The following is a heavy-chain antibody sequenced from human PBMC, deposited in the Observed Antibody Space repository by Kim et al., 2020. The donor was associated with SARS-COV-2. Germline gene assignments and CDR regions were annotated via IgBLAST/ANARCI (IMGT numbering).Heavy chain of an antibody. Sequence: GRFTISRENAKNSLYLQMNSLRAGDTAVYYCARGFITMVRGVIMTYFDYWGQGTLVTVSS. CDR3: ARGFITMVRGVIMTYFDY. D-gene: IGHD3-10*01. V-gene: IGHV3-13*01. J-gene: IGHJ4*02.